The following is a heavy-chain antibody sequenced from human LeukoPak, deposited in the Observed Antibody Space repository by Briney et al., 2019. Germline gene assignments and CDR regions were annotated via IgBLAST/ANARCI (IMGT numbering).Heavy chain of an antibody. CDR2: IYTSGST. V-gene: IGHV4-61*02. D-gene: IGHD2-2*01. CDR3: ARVVTNQLLSYFNY. CDR1: PGSISSGSYY. Sequence: PSQTLSLTCTLSPGSISSGSYYWSSIRQPAGKGLELIARIYTSGSTNNNPSLKRRVTISVDTSKNQFSLKLSSVTSADTAVYYCARVVTNQLLSYFNYCGEGTLVTVSS. J-gene: IGHJ4*02.